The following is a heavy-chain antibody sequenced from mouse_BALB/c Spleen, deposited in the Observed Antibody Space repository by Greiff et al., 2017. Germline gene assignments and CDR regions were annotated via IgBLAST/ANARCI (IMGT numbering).Heavy chain of an antibody. Sequence: EVKLMESGPELVKPGASVKISCKASGYSFTGYYMHWVKQSHVKSLEWIGRINPYNGATSYNQNFKDKASLTVDKSSSTAYMELHSLTSEDSAVYYCARVDDYDYWGQGTTLTVSS. V-gene: IGHV1-31*01. CDR1: GYSFTGYY. CDR2: INPYNGAT. J-gene: IGHJ2*01. CDR3: ARVDDYDY. D-gene: IGHD2-4*01.